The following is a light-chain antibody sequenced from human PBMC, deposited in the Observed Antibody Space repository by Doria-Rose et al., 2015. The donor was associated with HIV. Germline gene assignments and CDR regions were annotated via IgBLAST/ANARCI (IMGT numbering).Light chain of an antibody. J-gene: IGLJ3*02. V-gene: IGLV7-43*01. CDR2: STS. Sequence: TQAPSLTVSPGVTVTLTCASSTGAVTSGYYPNWFQQKPGQPPRTLIYSTSYKHSWTPARFSGSLHGGKAALTLSGVQPEDEAEYYCLLYYGGTQGVFGGGTKLTVL. CDR1: TGAVTSGYY. CDR3: LLYYGGTQGV.